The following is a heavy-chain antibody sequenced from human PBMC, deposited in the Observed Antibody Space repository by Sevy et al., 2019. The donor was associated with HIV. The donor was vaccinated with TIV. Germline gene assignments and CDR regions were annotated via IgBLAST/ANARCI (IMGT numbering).Heavy chain of an antibody. J-gene: IGHJ6*03. CDR1: GGSITSLY. CDR3: VRHERDSSSYKNYYYYYYMDV. V-gene: IGHV4-59*08. D-gene: IGHD6-6*01. Sequence: SETLSLTCTVSGGSITSLYWNWIRQPPGKGLEWIGSIYHSGSTYYNPSLKSRVTISVDTSKNQFSLKLSSVTAADTAVYYCVRHERDSSSYKNYYYYYYMDVWGKGTTVTVSS. CDR2: IYHSGST.